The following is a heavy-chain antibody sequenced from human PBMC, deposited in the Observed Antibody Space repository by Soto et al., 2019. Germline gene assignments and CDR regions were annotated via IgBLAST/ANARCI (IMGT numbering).Heavy chain of an antibody. V-gene: IGHV3-21*01. D-gene: IGHD6-13*01. Sequence: GGSLRLSCAASGFTFSSYSINWVRQAPGKGLEWVSSISSSSSYIYYADSVKGRFTISRDNAKNSLYLQMNSLRAEDTAVYYCAREPGIAAYGMDVWGQGTTVTVSS. CDR2: ISSSSSYI. J-gene: IGHJ6*01. CDR1: GFTFSSYS. CDR3: AREPGIAAYGMDV.